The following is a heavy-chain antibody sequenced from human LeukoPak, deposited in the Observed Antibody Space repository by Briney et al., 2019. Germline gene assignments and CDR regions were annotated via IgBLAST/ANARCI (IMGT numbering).Heavy chain of an antibody. J-gene: IGHJ6*03. V-gene: IGHV4-34*01. CDR3: TRGSIAYYYMDV. CDR1: VGSFSGYH. D-gene: IGHD3-22*01. Sequence: PSETLSLTCAVYVGSFSGYHWNWIRQPPGKGPEWIGEVNESGGTNINPSLRSRVILSVDTSMNQFSLKLSSVTAADTAVYYCTRGSIAYYYMDVWGKGTTVTISS. CDR2: VNESGGT.